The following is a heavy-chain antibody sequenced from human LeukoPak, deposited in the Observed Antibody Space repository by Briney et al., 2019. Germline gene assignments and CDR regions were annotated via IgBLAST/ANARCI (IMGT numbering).Heavy chain of an antibody. CDR3: ARGLDIVVVPAANDAFDI. CDR2: INPNSGGT. D-gene: IGHD2-2*01. Sequence: ASVKVSCKASGGTFSSYAISWVRQAPGQGLEWMGWINPNSGGTNYAQKFQGRVTMTRDTSISTAYMELSRLRSDDTAVYYCARGLDIVVVPAANDAFDIWGQGTMVTVSS. J-gene: IGHJ3*02. CDR1: GGTFSSYA. V-gene: IGHV1-2*02.